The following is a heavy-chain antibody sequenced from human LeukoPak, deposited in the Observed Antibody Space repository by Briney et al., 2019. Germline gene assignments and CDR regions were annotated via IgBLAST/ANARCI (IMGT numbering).Heavy chain of an antibody. V-gene: IGHV3-30*02. CDR1: GFTFSSYG. D-gene: IGHD1-1*01. J-gene: IGHJ4*02. CDR3: AKPTTGSPTAAGLDY. CDR2: ISFSGSNV. Sequence: PGGSLRLSCAASGFTFSSYGMYWVRQAPGKGLEWVSYISFSGSNVHYADSGKGRFTISRDNSKSTLFLQMNSLRPEDTAVYYCAKPTTGSPTAAGLDYWGQGTLVTVSS.